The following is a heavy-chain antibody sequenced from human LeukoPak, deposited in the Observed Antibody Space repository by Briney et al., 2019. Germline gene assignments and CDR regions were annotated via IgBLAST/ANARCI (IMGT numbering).Heavy chain of an antibody. Sequence: GESLKISCQGSKNSFTKSWVAWVRQMPGKGLEWMGIIYPGDSDTRYSPSFQGQVTISADKSISTAYLQWSSLKASDTAMYYCARRGDIYYGMDVWGQGTTVTVSS. CDR3: ARRGDIYYGMDV. V-gene: IGHV5-51*01. CDR2: IYPGDSDT. J-gene: IGHJ6*02. D-gene: IGHD3-9*01. CDR1: KNSFTKSW.